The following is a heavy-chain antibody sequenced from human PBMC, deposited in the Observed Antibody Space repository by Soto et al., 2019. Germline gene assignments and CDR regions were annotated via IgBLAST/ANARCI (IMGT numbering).Heavy chain of an antibody. CDR3: ARGYSYHFDY. CDR2: ISSSSSTI. J-gene: IGHJ4*02. CDR1: GFTFSSYS. V-gene: IGHV3-48*04. Sequence: PGGSLRLSCAASGFTFSSYSMNWVRQAPGKGLEWVSYISSSSSTIYYADSVKGRFTISRDNAKNSLYLQVNSLRAEDTAVYYCARGYSYHFDYWGQGTLVTVSS. D-gene: IGHD5-18*01.